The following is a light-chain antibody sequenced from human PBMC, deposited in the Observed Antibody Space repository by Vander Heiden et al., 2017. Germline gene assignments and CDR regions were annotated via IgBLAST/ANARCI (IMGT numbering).Light chain of an antibody. CDR3: QQSYSRT. V-gene: IGKV1-39*01. CDR1: QSISSY. J-gene: IGKJ1*01. Sequence: DIQMTQSPSSLSASVGDRVTITCRASQSISSYLNWYQQKPGKAPKLLIYAASSLQSGGPSRFSGSGSGTDFTLTISSLQPEDFATYYCQQSYSRTFGQGTKVEIK. CDR2: AAS.